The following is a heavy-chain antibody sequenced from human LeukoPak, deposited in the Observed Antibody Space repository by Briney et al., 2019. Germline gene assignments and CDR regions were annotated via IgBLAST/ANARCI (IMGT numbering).Heavy chain of an antibody. Sequence: GGSLRLSCAASGFTVSSNYMSWVRQAPGKGLEWVSVIYSGGSTYYADSVKGRFTISRDNSKNTLSLQMNSLRAEDTAVYYCARGSVPVVAMNAFHIWGQGTMVTVSS. V-gene: IGHV3-53*01. D-gene: IGHD2-8*02. CDR1: GFTVSSNY. J-gene: IGHJ3*02. CDR2: IYSGGST. CDR3: ARGSVPVVAMNAFHI.